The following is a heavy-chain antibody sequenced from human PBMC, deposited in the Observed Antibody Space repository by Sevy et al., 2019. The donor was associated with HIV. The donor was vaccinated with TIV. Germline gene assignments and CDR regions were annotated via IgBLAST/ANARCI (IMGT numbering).Heavy chain of an antibody. CDR1: GYAISSDYY. V-gene: IGHV4-38-2*01. Sequence: SETLSLTCAVSGYAISSDYYWAWIRQPPGKGLEWIGSAYNSGGAYSPSLKSRATISLDPSKNQISLKLSSVTAADTAVYYCARFNWAFDYWGQGTLVTVS. D-gene: IGHD7-27*01. CDR3: ARFNWAFDY. CDR2: AYNSGGA. J-gene: IGHJ4*02.